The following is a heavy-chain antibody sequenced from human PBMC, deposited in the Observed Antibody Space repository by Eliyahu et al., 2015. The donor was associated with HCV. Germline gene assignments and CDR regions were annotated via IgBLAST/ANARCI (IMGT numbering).Heavy chain of an antibody. D-gene: IGHD4-11*01. J-gene: IGHJ4*02. CDR2: IIPIFGTG. CDR3: ARPSADNSAMSKPFDY. CDR1: GGTFSSHA. Sequence: QVQLVQSGAEVKKPGSSVKVSCKTSGGTFSSHAINWVRQTPGQGLEWMGGIIPIFGTGSYAQKFQGRVTITADEPTSTVHMELSSLRVEDTAVYYCARPSADNSAMSKPFDYWGQGTLVTVSS. V-gene: IGHV1-69*01.